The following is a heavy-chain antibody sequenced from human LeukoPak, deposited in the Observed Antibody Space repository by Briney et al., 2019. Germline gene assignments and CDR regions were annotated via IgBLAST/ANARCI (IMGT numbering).Heavy chain of an antibody. D-gene: IGHD2-21*01. V-gene: IGHV3-48*04. Sequence: PGGSLRLSCAASGFTFSSYWMSWVRQAPGKGLEWVSYISSSGSTIDYADSVKGRFTISRDNAKNSLYLQMNSLRAEDTAVYYCARDRPYPSSYYYYYYYMDVWGKGTTVTVSS. J-gene: IGHJ6*03. CDR1: GFTFSSYW. CDR2: ISSSGSTI. CDR3: ARDRPYPSSYYYYYYYMDV.